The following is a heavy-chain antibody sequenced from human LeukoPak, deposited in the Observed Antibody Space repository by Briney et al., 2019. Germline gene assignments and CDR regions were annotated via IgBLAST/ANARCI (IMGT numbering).Heavy chain of an antibody. V-gene: IGHV1-2*02. Sequence: GSVKVSCKASGYTFTGYYMHWVRQAPGQGLEWMGWINPKSGGTNYAQKFQGRVTMTRDTSISTAYMEVSRLRSDDTAVYYCARDSVESGRYFDYWGQGTLVTVSS. CDR1: GYTFTGYY. CDR3: ARDSVESGRYFDY. CDR2: INPKSGGT. J-gene: IGHJ4*02. D-gene: IGHD1-26*01.